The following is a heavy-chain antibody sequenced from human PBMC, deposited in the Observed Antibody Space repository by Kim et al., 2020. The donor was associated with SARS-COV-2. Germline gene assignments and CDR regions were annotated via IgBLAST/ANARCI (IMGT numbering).Heavy chain of an antibody. CDR1: GYSFTNFG. Sequence: ASVKVSCKASGYSFTNFGLSWVRQAPGQGLEWMGWINTDKGNTKYKQKFQDRVTMTTDTSTTTASMELRSLRSDDTAVYYCARAFFTLLWFGERNAFDIW. CDR3: ARAFFTLLWFGERNAFDI. D-gene: IGHD3-10*01. CDR2: INTDKGNT. V-gene: IGHV1-18*01. J-gene: IGHJ3*02.